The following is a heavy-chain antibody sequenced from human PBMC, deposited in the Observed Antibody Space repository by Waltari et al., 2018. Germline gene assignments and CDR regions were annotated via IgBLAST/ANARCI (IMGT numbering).Heavy chain of an antibody. CDR2: IRKKAFGATT. J-gene: IGHJ4*02. CDR3: TSDIAAAGFDY. Sequence: EIQLRESGGGLVQPGRSLRLSCEPSGCSPGDYGMTWVRQAPQKRLEWVGYIRKKAFGATTEFAASVKGRFSLSRDDSKGTIYLQMNSLTADDTAIYYCTSDIAAAGFDYWGQGISVTVSS. V-gene: IGHV3-49*04. D-gene: IGHD6-13*01. CDR1: GCSPGDYG.